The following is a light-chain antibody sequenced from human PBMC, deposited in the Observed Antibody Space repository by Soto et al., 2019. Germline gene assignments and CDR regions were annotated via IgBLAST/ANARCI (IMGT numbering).Light chain of an antibody. CDR1: QSISSW. Sequence: DIQMTQSPSTLSASVGDRVTITCLASQSISSWLAWYQQKPGKAPKFLIYKASSLESGVPSSFSCSGSGTEFTLNISSLQSDDFATYYCQQYNRYSPTTFGGGTKGEIK. CDR2: KAS. J-gene: IGKJ4*01. V-gene: IGKV1-5*03. CDR3: QQYNRYSPTT.